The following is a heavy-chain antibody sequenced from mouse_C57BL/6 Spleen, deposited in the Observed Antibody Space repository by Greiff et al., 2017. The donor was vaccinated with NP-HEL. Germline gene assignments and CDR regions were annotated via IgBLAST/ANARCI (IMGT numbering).Heavy chain of an antibody. D-gene: IGHD3-1*01. J-gene: IGHJ2*01. V-gene: IGHV1-85*01. CDR1: GYTFTSYD. CDR2: IYPRDGSP. CDR3: ARSGDYYFDY. Sequence: VQLQQSGPELVKPGASVKLSCKASGYTFTSYDINWVKQRPGQGLEWIGWIYPRDGSPKYNEKFKGKATLTVDTSSSTAYMELHSLESEDSAVYFCARSGDYYFDYWGQGTTLTVSS.